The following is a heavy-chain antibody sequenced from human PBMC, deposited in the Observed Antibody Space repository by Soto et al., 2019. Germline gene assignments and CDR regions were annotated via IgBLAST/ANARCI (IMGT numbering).Heavy chain of an antibody. CDR2: ISYDGSNK. V-gene: IGHV3-30-3*01. J-gene: IGHJ4*02. D-gene: IGHD3-22*01. CDR1: GFTFSSYA. Sequence: QVQLVESGGGVVQPGRSLRLSCAASGFTFSSYAMHWVRQAPGKGLEWVAVISYDGSNKYYADSVKGRFTISRDNSKNTLYLQMNSLRAEDTAVYYCARAETSYYYDSSPPGYWGQGTLVTVSS. CDR3: ARAETSYYYDSSPPGY.